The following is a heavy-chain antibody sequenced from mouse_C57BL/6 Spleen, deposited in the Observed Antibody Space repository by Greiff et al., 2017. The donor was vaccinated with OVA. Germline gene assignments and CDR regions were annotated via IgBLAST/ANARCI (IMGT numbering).Heavy chain of an antibody. CDR1: GYTFTSYW. Sequence: QVQLQQPGAELVRPGSSVKLSCKASGYTFTSYWMHWVKQRPMQGLEWIGNIDPSDSETHYNQKFKDKATLTVDKSSSTADMQLRSLTSEDSAVYYSARGDSSGYLFAYWGQGTLVTVSA. J-gene: IGHJ3*01. D-gene: IGHD3-2*02. CDR3: ARGDSSGYLFAY. CDR2: IDPSDSET. V-gene: IGHV1-52*01.